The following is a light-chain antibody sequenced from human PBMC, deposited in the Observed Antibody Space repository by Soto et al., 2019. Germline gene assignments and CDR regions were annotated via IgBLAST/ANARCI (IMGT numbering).Light chain of an antibody. CDR3: QQYHNWPPQYT. J-gene: IGKJ2*01. CDR1: QSVASN. Sequence: EIVMTQSLASLSVFSGDGDTLSCRASQSVASNVAWYQQRPGQGPRLLIHGASTRDVGVSVRFSGSGSGTDFTLTISSLQSEDFAVYYCQQYHNWPPQYTFGQGTKLQIK. V-gene: IGKV3-15*01. CDR2: GAS.